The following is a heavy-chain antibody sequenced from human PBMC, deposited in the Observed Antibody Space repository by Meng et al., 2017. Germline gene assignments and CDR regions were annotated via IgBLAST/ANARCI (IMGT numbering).Heavy chain of an antibody. V-gene: IGHV4-39*07. D-gene: IGHD6-13*01. CDR1: GGSISSRSYY. J-gene: IGHJ1*01. CDR2: IYYSGIT. Sequence: QLRLQGEVPRLGKRLEPLALTWPVSGGSISSRSYYWGWIRQPPGKGLEWIGSIYYSGITYYNPSLKSRVTISVDTSKSQFSLKLSSVTAADTAVYYCARDGIAAAGTGRSYFQHWGQGTLVTVSS. CDR3: ARDGIAAAGTGRSYFQH.